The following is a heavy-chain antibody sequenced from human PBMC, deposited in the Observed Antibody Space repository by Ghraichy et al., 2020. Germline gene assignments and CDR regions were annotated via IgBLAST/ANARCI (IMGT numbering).Heavy chain of an antibody. J-gene: IGHJ4*02. D-gene: IGHD5-12*01. CDR1: GGSISSYY. CDR2: IYYSGST. CDR3: ARSGYSGYAFDY. V-gene: IGHV4-59*01. Sequence: LNISCTVSGGSISSYYWSWIRQPPGKGLEWIGYIYYSGSTNSNPSLKSRVTISVDTSKNQFSLKLSSVTAADTAVYYCARSGYSGYAFDYWGQGTLVTVSS.